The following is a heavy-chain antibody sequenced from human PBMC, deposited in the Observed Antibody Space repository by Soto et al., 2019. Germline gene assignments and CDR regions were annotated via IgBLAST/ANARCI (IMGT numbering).Heavy chain of an antibody. D-gene: IGHD6-13*01. CDR3: ARGGSWQGFDY. V-gene: IGHV4-59*01. J-gene: IGHJ4*02. Sequence: SETLSLTCTVSGGSISSYYWSWIRQPPGKGLEWIGYIYYSGSTNYNPSLKSRVTISVDTSKNQFSLRLSSVTAADTAVYYCARGGSWQGFDYWGQGTLVTVSS. CDR1: GGSISSYY. CDR2: IYYSGST.